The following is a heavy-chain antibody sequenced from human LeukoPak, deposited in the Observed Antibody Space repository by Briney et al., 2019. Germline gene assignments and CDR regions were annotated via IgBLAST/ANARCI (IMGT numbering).Heavy chain of an antibody. CDR2: IDWDDDK. CDR3: ALSMGDYGSGSYYY. CDR1: GFSLSTSGMR. Sequence: SGPALVKPTQTLTLTCTFSGFSLSTSGMRVSWIRQPPGKALEWLARIDWDDDKFYSTSLKTRLTISKDTSKNQVVLTMTNMGPVDTATYYCALSMGDYGSGSYYYWGQGTLVTVSS. D-gene: IGHD3-10*01. J-gene: IGHJ4*02. V-gene: IGHV2-70*04.